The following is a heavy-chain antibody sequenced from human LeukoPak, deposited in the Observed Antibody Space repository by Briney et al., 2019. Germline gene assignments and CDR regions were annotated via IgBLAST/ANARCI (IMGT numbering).Heavy chain of an antibody. Sequence: ASVKVSCKASGYTFTSYYMHWVRQAPGQGLEWMGIINPSGGSTSYAQKFQGRVTMTRDMSTSTVYMELSSLRSEDTAVYYCARDPFMYYYYDSSGYYGGWFDPWGQGTLVNVSS. V-gene: IGHV1-46*01. CDR1: GYTFTSYY. CDR2: INPSGGST. CDR3: ARDPFMYYYYDSSGYYGGWFDP. J-gene: IGHJ5*02. D-gene: IGHD3-22*01.